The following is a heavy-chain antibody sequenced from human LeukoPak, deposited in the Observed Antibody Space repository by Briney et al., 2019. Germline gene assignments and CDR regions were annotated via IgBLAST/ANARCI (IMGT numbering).Heavy chain of an antibody. CDR1: GFTFSSYA. D-gene: IGHD5-24*01. CDR2: FSGSGGDT. CDR3: AKDQGWLQSPFDY. J-gene: IGHJ4*02. V-gene: IGHV3-23*01. Sequence: GGSLRLSCAASGFTFSSYAMSWVRQAPGKGLEWVSAFSGSGGDTYYADSVKGRFTISRDNSKNTLYLQMNSLRAEDTAVYYCAKDQGWLQSPFDYWGQGTLVTVSS.